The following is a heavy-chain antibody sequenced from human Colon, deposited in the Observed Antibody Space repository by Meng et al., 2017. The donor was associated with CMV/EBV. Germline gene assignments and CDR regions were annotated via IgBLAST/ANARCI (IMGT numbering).Heavy chain of an antibody. CDR2: ITDVGDRS. D-gene: IGHD3-10*01. J-gene: IGHJ4*02. V-gene: IGHV3-23*01. CDR1: GFTFSNYA. CDR3: AKFPYGAFESSRLES. Sequence: GESLKISCAGSGFTFSNYAMNWVRQAPGKGLEWVSGITDVGDRSYFGDSVKGRFTVSRDNSKNTLYLEMSDLRADDTAVYYCAKFPYGAFESSRLESWGQGTLVTVSS.